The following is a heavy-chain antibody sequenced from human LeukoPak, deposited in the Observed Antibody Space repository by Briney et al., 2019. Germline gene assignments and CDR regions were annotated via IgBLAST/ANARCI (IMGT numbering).Heavy chain of an antibody. CDR1: GYSFTTYW. CDR3: ARRVAGLRGYFDY. CDR2: IYPGDSDT. D-gene: IGHD6-19*01. J-gene: IGHJ4*02. Sequence: GESLKISCKGSGYSFTTYWIGWVRQMPGKGLEWMGIIYPGDSDTRYSPSFQGQVTISADKSINTAYLQWSSLKASDTAMYYCARRVAGLRGYFDYWGQGTLVTVSS. V-gene: IGHV5-51*01.